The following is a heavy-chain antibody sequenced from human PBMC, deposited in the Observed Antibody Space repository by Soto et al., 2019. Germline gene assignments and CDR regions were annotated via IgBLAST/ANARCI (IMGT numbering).Heavy chain of an antibody. Sequence: SETLYLTCTASGGPIRSYCWSWIRQTPGKGLEWIGYIYDSGNTDYNPSLKSRVTISVDTSKNQFSLKLSSVTTADTAVYYCARGGGKYYYESSGHSNHAMDVWGQGTTVTVSS. D-gene: IGHD3-22*01. CDR2: IYDSGNT. J-gene: IGHJ6*02. CDR3: ARGGGKYYYESSGHSNHAMDV. CDR1: GGPIRSYC. V-gene: IGHV4-59*01.